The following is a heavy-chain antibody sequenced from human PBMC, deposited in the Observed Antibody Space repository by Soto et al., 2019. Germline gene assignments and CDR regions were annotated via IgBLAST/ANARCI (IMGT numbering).Heavy chain of an antibody. CDR3: VCGGNFFVY. Sequence: EVQLVESGGGLVQPGGSRRLSCAASGFTCTTYGMTWVRQPPGKGLELVANMDQDGSERYYVDSVRGRFTISRDNAKNSLYLQMNSLRAEDTAVYYCVCGGNFFVYWGQGTLGTVSP. V-gene: IGHV3-7*01. D-gene: IGHD3-16*01. CDR1: GFTCTTYG. CDR2: MDQDGSER. J-gene: IGHJ4*02.